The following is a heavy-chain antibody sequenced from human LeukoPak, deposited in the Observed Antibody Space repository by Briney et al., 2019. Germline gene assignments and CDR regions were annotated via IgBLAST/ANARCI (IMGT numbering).Heavy chain of an antibody. CDR3: ARVDYSSSLFTPYDNWFDP. J-gene: IGHJ5*02. V-gene: IGHV4-38-2*02. D-gene: IGHD6-6*01. CDR1: GYSISSGYY. Sequence: PSETLSLTCTVSGYSISSGYYWGWIRQPPGKGLEWIGSIYHSGSTYYNPSLKSRVTISVDTSKNQFSLKLSSVTAADTAVYYCARVDYSSSLFTPYDNWFDPWGQGTLVTVSS. CDR2: IYHSGST.